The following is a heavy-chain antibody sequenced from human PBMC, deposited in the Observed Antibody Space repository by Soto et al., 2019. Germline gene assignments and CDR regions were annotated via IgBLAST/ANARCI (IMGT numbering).Heavy chain of an antibody. D-gene: IGHD3-22*01. CDR2: MNYLGRT. Sequence: KPSETLSLTCTVSGDSISNSNYYWGWIRQSPGKGLEWIGIMNYLGRTYHSPSLRIGSRVSVDTSKNHFSFKLTSVTAADTAVYYCARQRPSRYSVFSGYFPDSWGQGALVTVSS. V-gene: IGHV4-39*01. J-gene: IGHJ5*02. CDR1: GDSISNSNYY. CDR3: ARQRPSRYSVFSGYFPDS.